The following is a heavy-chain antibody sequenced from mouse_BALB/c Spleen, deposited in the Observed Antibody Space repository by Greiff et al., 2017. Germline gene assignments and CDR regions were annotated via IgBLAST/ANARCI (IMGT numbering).Heavy chain of an antibody. D-gene: IGHD2-14*01. J-gene: IGHJ2*01. CDR3: AREGGYYRYDEGFAY. V-gene: IGHV5-17*02. Sequence: EVMLVESGGGLVQPGGSRKLSCAASGFTFSSFGMHWVRQAPEKGLEWVAYISSGSSTIYYADTVKGRFTISRDNPKNTLFLQMTSLRSEDTAMYYCAREGGYYRYDEGFAYWGQGTTLTVSS. CDR2: ISSGSSTI. CDR1: GFTFSSFG.